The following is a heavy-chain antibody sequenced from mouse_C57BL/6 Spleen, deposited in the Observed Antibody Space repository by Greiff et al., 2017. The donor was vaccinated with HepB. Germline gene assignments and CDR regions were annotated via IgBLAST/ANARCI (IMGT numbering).Heavy chain of an antibody. D-gene: IGHD4-1*01. V-gene: IGHV6-3*01. CDR1: GFTFSNYW. CDR3: TENRSWGYYAMDY. CDR2: IRLKSDNYAT. J-gene: IGHJ4*01. Sequence: EVKVEESGGGLVQPGGSMKLSCVASGFTFSNYWMNWVRQSPEKGLEWVAQIRLKSDNYATHYAESVKGRFTISRDDSKSSVYLQMNNLRAEDTGIYYCTENRSWGYYAMDYWGQGTSVTVSS.